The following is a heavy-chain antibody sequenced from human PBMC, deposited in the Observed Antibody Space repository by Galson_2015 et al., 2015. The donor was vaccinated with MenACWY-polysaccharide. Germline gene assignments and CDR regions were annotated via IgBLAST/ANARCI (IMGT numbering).Heavy chain of an antibody. J-gene: IGHJ4*02. CDR2: TKPNSGDT. D-gene: IGHD6-13*01. V-gene: IGHV1-2*02. CDR3: AKSRGAAAADY. CDR1: GYTFTGYN. Sequence: SVKVSCKASGYTFTGYNIHWVRQAPGQGLEWMGWTKPNSGDTNYAQKFQGRVTLTRDTSINTAYIELSSLRSDDTAVYYCAKSRGAAAADYWGQGTLVTVSS.